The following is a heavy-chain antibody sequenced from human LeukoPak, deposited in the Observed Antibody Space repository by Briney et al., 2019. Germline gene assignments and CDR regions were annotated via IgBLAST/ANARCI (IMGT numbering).Heavy chain of an antibody. D-gene: IGHD2-21*01. CDR3: TKDLAFCGGDCYSGADN. CDR2: ISGRGDIT. J-gene: IGHJ4*02. CDR1: GFTFSSYA. Sequence: PGGSLTLSCAASGFTFSSYAMHWVPHAPGKGLEWVSAISGRGDITFYTDPVKGRFTISRDTSRSTLYLQMSSLRAEDTDVYYCTKDLAFCGGDCYSGADNWGQGALVTVSS. V-gene: IGHV3-23*01.